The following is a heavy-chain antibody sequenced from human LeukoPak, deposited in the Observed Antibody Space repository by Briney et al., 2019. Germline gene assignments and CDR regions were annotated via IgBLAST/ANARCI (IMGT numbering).Heavy chain of an antibody. D-gene: IGHD2-2*01. V-gene: IGHV7-4-1*02. CDR2: RNPHSGDP. J-gene: IGHJ6*02. CDR1: GYTCTSYA. Sequence: ASVKGSCRASGYTCTSYAMSWVRQGPGQGVGGLGCRNPHSGDPTYAQGFTGRFVFSLDTSVSTAYLQISSLKAEDTAVYYCARDDIVVVPAANINYYYYGMDVWGQGTTVTVSS. CDR3: ARDDIVVVPAANINYYYYGMDV.